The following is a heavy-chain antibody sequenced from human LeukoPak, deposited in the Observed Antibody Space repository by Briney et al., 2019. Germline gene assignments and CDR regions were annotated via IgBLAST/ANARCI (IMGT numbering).Heavy chain of an antibody. D-gene: IGHD2-21*02. J-gene: IGHJ4*02. CDR2: ISYDGSNK. CDR3: AKDFEGFCGGDCYSMDF. Sequence: QSGGSLRLSCAASGFTFNNYGMHWVRQAPGKGLEWVALISYDGSNKYYADSVRGRFTISRDNSKNTLYLQMNSLRPEDTAVYYCAKDFEGFCGGDCYSMDFWGQGTLATVSS. V-gene: IGHV3-30*18. CDR1: GFTFNNYG.